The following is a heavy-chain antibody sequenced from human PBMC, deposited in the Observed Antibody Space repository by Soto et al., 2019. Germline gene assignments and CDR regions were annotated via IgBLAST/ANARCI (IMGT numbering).Heavy chain of an antibody. V-gene: IGHV3-73*01. CDR3: TSLGYCSGGSCSSRGY. D-gene: IGHD2-15*01. CDR2: IRSKANSYAT. J-gene: IGHJ4*02. CDR1: GFTFSGSA. Sequence: GGSLRLSCAASGFTFSGSAMHWVRQASGKGLEWVGRIRSKANSYATAYAASVKGRFTISRDDSKNTAYLQMNSLKTEDTAVYYCTSLGYCSGGSCSSRGYWGQGTLVTV.